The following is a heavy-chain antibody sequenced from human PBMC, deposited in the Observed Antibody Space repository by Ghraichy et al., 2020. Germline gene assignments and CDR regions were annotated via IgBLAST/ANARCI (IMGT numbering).Heavy chain of an antibody. CDR3: TRSYYGGNSWYFDI. J-gene: IGHJ2*01. Sequence: ASVKVSCKASGYTFTVYYIHWVRQAPGQGLEWMGHIDPNSGGTNYAQKFHGRVTMTSDTSISTAYMELSSLRSDDTAVYYCTRSYYGGNSWYFDIWGRGTLVTVPS. CDR2: IDPNSGGT. V-gene: IGHV1-2*06. D-gene: IGHD4-23*01. CDR1: GYTFTVYY.